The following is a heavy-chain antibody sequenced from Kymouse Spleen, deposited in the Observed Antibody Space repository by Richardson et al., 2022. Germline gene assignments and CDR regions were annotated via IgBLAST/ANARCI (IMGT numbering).Heavy chain of an antibody. J-gene: IGHJ4*02. V-gene: IGHV4-34*01. CDR1: GGSFSGYY. CDR2: INHSGST. Sequence: QVQLQQWGAGLLKPSETLSLTCAVYGGSFSGYYWSWIRQPPGKGLEWIGEINHSGSTNYNPSLKSRVTISVDTSKNQFSLKLSSVTAADTAVYYCARAERGHQVDYWGQGTLVTVSS. CDR3: ARAERGHQVDY. D-gene: IGHD2-2*02,IGHD3-16*02.